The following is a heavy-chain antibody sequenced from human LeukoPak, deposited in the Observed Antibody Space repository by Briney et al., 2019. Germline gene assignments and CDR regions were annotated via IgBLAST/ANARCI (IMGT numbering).Heavy chain of an antibody. V-gene: IGHV4-59*01. CDR3: ARGLAYCGGDCPYYYMDV. CDR2: IYYSGST. Sequence: SETLSLTCTVSGGSISRYYWSWIRQPPGKGLEWIGYIYYSGSTNYNPSLKSRITISVDTSKNQFSLKLSSVTAADTAVYYCARGLAYCGGDCPYYYMDVWGKGTTVTVPS. D-gene: IGHD2-21*01. CDR1: GGSISRYY. J-gene: IGHJ6*03.